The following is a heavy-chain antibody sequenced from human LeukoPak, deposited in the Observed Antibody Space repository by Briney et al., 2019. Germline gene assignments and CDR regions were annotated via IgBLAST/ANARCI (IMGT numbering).Heavy chain of an antibody. CDR3: AKGEGGFCSSTSCSTFFDY. V-gene: IGHV3-23*01. Sequence: GGSLRRSCAASGFTFSSYAMNWVRQAPGKGLEWVSAISDGGESTYYADSVKGRFTMSRDNSKSTLYLEMNSLRAEDTAIYYCAKGEGGFCSSTSCSTFFDYWGQGTLVTVSS. J-gene: IGHJ4*02. D-gene: IGHD2-2*01. CDR2: ISDGGEST. CDR1: GFTFSSYA.